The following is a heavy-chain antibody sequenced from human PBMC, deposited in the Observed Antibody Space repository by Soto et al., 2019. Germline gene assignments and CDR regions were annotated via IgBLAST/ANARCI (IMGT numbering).Heavy chain of an antibody. CDR1: GYRFETYA. Sequence: QVQLVQSVAEVKKPGASVKVSCKASGYRFETYAMTWVRQAPGQGLEWMGWISAYSVDTYSALKFQDRLTMTKDTSAGAAYMELSSLTSDDTTVYYCARGHVAIRGALDVWGQGTTVTVS. D-gene: IGHD2-15*01. CDR3: ARGHVAIRGALDV. J-gene: IGHJ6*02. V-gene: IGHV1-18*01. CDR2: ISAYSVDT.